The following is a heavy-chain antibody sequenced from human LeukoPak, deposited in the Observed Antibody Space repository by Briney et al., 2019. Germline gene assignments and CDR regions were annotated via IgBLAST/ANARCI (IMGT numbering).Heavy chain of an antibody. CDR1: GFTVSSNY. CDR2: IYSGGST. J-gene: IGHJ6*02. V-gene: IGHV3-53*05. Sequence: GGSLRLSCAASGFTVSSNYMSWVRQAPGKGLEWVSVIYSGGSTYYADSVKGRFTISRDNSKNTLYLQMNSLRAEDTAVYYCARDHPGYYGMDVWGQGTTVAVSS. CDR3: ARDHPGYYGMDV. D-gene: IGHD3-10*01.